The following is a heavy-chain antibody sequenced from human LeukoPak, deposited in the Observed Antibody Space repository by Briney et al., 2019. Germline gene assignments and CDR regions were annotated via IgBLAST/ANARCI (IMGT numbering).Heavy chain of an antibody. CDR2: IYTSGST. CDR1: GGSISSSSYY. J-gene: IGHJ4*02. CDR3: ASYSGGVFDY. Sequence: SETLSLTCTVSGGSISSSSYYWSWIRQPAGKGLEWIGRIYTSGSTSYNPSLKSRVTISVDTSKNQFSLKLSSVTAADTAVYYCASYSGGVFDYWGQGTLVTVSS. V-gene: IGHV4-61*02. D-gene: IGHD2-15*01.